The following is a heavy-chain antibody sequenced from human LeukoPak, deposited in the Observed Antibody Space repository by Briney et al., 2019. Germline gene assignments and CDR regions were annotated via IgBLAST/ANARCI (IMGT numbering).Heavy chain of an antibody. Sequence: PGGSLRLSCTASGFTVRSNYMSWVRQAPGKGLEWVAIIYIVGTTHYADSVKGRFTISRDNSKNTLYLQMNSLRAEDTAVYYCARAVSGCYFDYWGQGALVTVSS. CDR1: GFTVRSNY. CDR2: IYIVGTT. V-gene: IGHV3-53*01. CDR3: ARAVSGCYFDY. J-gene: IGHJ4*02. D-gene: IGHD1-14*01.